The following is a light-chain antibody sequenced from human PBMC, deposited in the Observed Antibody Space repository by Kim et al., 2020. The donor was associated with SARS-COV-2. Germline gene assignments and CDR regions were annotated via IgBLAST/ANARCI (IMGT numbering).Light chain of an antibody. V-gene: IGLV1-44*01. CDR1: RPNIGDNP. J-gene: IGLJ2*01. CDR2: RDN. CDR3: AAWDDGLGGVV. Sequence: ELTQPPSTSGTPGQRVTISCSGSRPNIGDNPVNWYQQFPGMAPKLLIYRDNQRPSGVPDRFSGSKSDTSASLAISGLQSEDEADYYCAAWDDGLGGVVFGGGTQLTVL.